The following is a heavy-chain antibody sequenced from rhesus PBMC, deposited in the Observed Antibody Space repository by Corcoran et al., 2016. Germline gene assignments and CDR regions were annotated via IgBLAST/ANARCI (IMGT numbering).Heavy chain of an antibody. V-gene: IGHV4-122*02. CDR2: ISYIGST. J-gene: IGHJ4*01. CDR3: AREGGYSIGWVDY. CDR1: GGSISDTYR. Sequence: QVQLQESGPGVVKPSETLSLTFAVSGGSISDTYRWSWIRQPPGKGLDWIGFISYIGSTSYNPALRSRVTMSRDKSKNQFSLKLVSVTAADTAVYYCAREGGYSIGWVDYWGQGVLVTVSS. D-gene: IGHD6-31*01.